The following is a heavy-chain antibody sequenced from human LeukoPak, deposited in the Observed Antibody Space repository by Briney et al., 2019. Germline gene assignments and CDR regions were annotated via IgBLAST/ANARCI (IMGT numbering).Heavy chain of an antibody. CDR2: ISYSGST. CDR1: GGSISTYY. Sequence: SETLSLTCTVSGGSISTYYWSWVRQPPGKGLEWVGYISYSGSTTYSPSLQSRVTISLDTSKNQFSLRPTSLTAADTAVYYCARAFSAWPHAFDIWGQGTMVTVSS. J-gene: IGHJ3*02. CDR3: ARAFSAWPHAFDI. V-gene: IGHV4-59*01. D-gene: IGHD6-19*01.